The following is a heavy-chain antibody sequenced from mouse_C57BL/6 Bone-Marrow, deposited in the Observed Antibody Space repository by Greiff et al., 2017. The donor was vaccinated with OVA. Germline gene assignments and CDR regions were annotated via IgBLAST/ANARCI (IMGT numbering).Heavy chain of an antibody. Sequence: QVQLQQPGTELVKPGASVKLSCKASGYTFTSYWMHWVKQRPGQGLEWIGNINPSNGGTNYNEKFKSKATLTVDKSSSTAYRQLSSLTSEDSAVYYCARSAPDYYGSSYPIYWGQGTLVTVSA. J-gene: IGHJ3*01. CDR2: INPSNGGT. CDR1: GYTFTSYW. D-gene: IGHD1-1*01. V-gene: IGHV1-53*01. CDR3: ARSAPDYYGSSYPIY.